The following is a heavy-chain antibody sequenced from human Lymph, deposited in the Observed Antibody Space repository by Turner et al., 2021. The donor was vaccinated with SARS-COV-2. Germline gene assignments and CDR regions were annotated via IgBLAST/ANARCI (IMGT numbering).Heavy chain of an antibody. CDR2: ISSSSSYL. CDR1: GFTFSTYS. D-gene: IGHD4-17*01. V-gene: IGHV3-21*01. Sequence: ELHLMESGGGLFKPAGSLRLSCAASGFTFSTYSMNCVRQAQGKGLEWILSISSSSSYLYYADSVKGRFTIDRDDDKNSLYMKMNSLRAEDTAVYFCARDIPTTADYFDYWGQGTLVTVSS. J-gene: IGHJ4*02. CDR3: ARDIPTTADYFDY.